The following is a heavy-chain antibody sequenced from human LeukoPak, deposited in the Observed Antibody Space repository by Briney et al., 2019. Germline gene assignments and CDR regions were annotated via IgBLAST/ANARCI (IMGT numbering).Heavy chain of an antibody. V-gene: IGHV4-59*01. CDR1: GGFIRSYY. CDR2: IYYSGST. D-gene: IGHD5-12*01. J-gene: IGHJ4*02. Sequence: SETLSLTCTVSGGFIRSYYWSWIRQPPGKGLEGIGYIYYSGSTNYNPSLESQVAISVDTSKNQFSLKLSSVTAADTAVYYCARRSGGYDYMFDYWGQGNLVTASS. CDR3: ARRSGGYDYMFDY.